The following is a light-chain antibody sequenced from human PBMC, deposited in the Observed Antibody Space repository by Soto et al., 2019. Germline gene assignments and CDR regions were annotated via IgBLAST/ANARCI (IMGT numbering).Light chain of an antibody. CDR3: MQALETPT. Sequence: DIVMTQSPLSLPVTPGEPASISCTSSESLLHSNGYNYVDWYLQKAGQSPQLLIYLSSNRASGVPDRFSGSGSGTDFILKISRVEAGDVGVYYCMQALETPTFGQGTRLEIK. V-gene: IGKV2-28*01. CDR2: LSS. J-gene: IGKJ5*01. CDR1: ESLLHSNGYNY.